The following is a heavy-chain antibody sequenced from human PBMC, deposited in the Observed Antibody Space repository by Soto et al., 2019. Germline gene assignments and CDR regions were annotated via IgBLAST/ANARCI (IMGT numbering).Heavy chain of an antibody. V-gene: IGHV1-8*01. CDR1: GYTFTSYD. CDR3: ARDSYDSRGYPHGMDV. Sequence: QVQLVQSGAEVKKPGASVKVSCKASGYTFTSYDINWVRQATGQGLEWMGWMNPNSGNTGYAQKFQGRVTMTRNTSISKAYMEVSGLGFEDPAVYYCARDSYDSRGYPHGMDVWGQGTTVTVSS. D-gene: IGHD3-22*01. J-gene: IGHJ6*02. CDR2: MNPNSGNT.